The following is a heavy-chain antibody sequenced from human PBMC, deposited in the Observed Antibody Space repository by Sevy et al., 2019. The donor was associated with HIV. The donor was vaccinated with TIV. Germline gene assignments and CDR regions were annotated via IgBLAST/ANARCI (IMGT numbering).Heavy chain of an antibody. J-gene: IGHJ4*02. Sequence: ASVKVSCKASGYTFTGYYMHWVRQAPGQGLEWMGWINPNSGGTNYAQKFQGRVTMTRHTSISTVYMELSRLRSDDTAGYYCARRYDILTGSYRSYYFDYWGQGTLVTVSS. D-gene: IGHD3-9*01. V-gene: IGHV1-2*02. CDR2: INPNSGGT. CDR1: GYTFTGYY. CDR3: ARRYDILTGSYRSYYFDY.